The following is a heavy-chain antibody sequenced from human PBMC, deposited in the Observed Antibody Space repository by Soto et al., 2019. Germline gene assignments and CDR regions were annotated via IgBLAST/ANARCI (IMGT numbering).Heavy chain of an antibody. CDR3: AKVRVGIDVDFDY. CDR2: IRDSDSGGST. V-gene: IGHV3-23*04. CDR1: GFTFSNSA. D-gene: IGHD2-21*01. J-gene: IGHJ4*02. Sequence: VQVVESGGGVVQPGRSLRLSCAASGFTFSNSAMTWVRQAPAKGLEWVSTIRDSDSGGSTFYADSVKGRFTISRDDSKNTLYLQMSSLRAEDTAMYYCAKVRVGIDVDFDYWGQGALVTVSS.